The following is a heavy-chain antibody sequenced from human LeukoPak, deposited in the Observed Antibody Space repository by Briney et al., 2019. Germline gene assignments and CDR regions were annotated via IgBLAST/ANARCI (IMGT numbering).Heavy chain of an antibody. CDR2: ISSSGSTI. CDR3: AELGITMIGGV. D-gene: IGHD3-10*02. V-gene: IGHV3-48*04. Sequence: GGSLRLSCAASGFTFSSYGMHWVRQAPGKGLEWVSYISSSGSTIYYADSVKGRFSISRDNAKNSLYLQMNSLRAEDTAVYYCAELGITMIGGVWGKGTTVTISS. J-gene: IGHJ6*04. CDR1: GFTFSSYG.